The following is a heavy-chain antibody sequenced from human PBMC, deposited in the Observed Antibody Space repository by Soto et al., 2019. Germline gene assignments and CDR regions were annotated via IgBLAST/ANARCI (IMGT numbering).Heavy chain of an antibody. V-gene: IGHV3-7*02. CDR3: ARCRSIAAVPHWFDS. CDR2: IKQDGSEK. D-gene: IGHD6-6*01. Sequence: GGSLRLSCAASGLTFSRYWMSWVRRAPGKGLEWVANIKQDGSEKYYVDSVKGRFTISRDNAKNSLYLQMNSLRAEDTALYYCARCRSIAAVPHWFDSWGQGTLVTVSS. CDR1: GLTFSRYW. J-gene: IGHJ5*01.